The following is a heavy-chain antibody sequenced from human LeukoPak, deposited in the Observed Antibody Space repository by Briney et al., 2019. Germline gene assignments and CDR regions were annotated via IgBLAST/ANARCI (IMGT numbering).Heavy chain of an antibody. J-gene: IGHJ4*02. CDR1: GFTVSGNY. D-gene: IGHD2/OR15-2a*01. CDR3: ARETPEYD. CDR2: IYSGGTT. V-gene: IGHV3-66*01. Sequence: PGGSLRLSCAASGFTVSGNYMSWVRQAPGKGLEWVSLIYSGGTTYYADSVKGRFTISRDNAKNSLYLQMNSLRDEDTAVYYCARETPEYDWGQGTLVTVSS.